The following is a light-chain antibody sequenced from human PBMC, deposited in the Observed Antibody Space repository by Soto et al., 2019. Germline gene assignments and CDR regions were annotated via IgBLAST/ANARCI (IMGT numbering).Light chain of an antibody. CDR1: QSLLHRNGYNY. CDR3: MQALQTTLS. J-gene: IGKJ4*01. CDR2: LGS. Sequence: DIVLTQSPLSLPVTPGEPASISCRSSQSLLHRNGYNYLDWYLQKPGQSPQLLIYLGSNRASGVPDRFSGSGSGTDFTLKISRVEAEDVGINYCMQALQTTLSFGGGTKV. V-gene: IGKV2-28*01.